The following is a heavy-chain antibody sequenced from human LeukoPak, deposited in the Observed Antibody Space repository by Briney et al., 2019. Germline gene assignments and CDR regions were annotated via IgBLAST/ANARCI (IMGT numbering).Heavy chain of an antibody. Sequence: PSETLSLTCSVSGGAISNFCWSWIRQSAGKGLEWIGQIYGSGGTNYNPSLKSRVTMSTDKSKNQISLRLTSVTAADTAVYYCARNRTSYYGEIPFDVWGQGTMVTVSS. CDR3: ARNRTSYYGEIPFDV. CDR2: IYGSGGT. CDR1: GGAISNFC. D-gene: IGHD3/OR15-3a*01. V-gene: IGHV4-4*07. J-gene: IGHJ3*01.